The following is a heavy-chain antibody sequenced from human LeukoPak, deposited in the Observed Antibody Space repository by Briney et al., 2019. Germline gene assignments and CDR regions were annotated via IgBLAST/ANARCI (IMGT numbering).Heavy chain of an antibody. V-gene: IGHV1-2*02. J-gene: IGHJ3*02. CDR1: GYTFNGYY. D-gene: IGHD2-21*02. CDR2: INPSSGDT. Sequence: ASVKVSCKASGYTFNGYYMHWVRQAPGQGLEWMGWINPSSGDTNYAQKFQGRVTMTRDTSISTAYMELTRLRSDDTAVYYCARARHIVVVTAIRGAFDIWGQGTMVTVSS. CDR3: ARARHIVVVTAIRGAFDI.